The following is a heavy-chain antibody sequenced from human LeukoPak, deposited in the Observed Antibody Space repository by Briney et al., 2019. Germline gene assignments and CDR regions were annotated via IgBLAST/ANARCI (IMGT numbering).Heavy chain of an antibody. D-gene: IGHD3-22*01. CDR3: ARDRDSSGYYLDY. J-gene: IGHJ4*02. CDR1: GFTFSSYG. Sequence: PGRSLRLSCAASGFTFSSYGMHWVRQAPGKGLEWVAVISYDGSNKYYADSVKGRFTISRDNSKNTLYLQMNSLRAEDTAVYYCARDRDSSGYYLDYWGQGTLVTVSS. CDR2: ISYDGSNK. V-gene: IGHV3-30*19.